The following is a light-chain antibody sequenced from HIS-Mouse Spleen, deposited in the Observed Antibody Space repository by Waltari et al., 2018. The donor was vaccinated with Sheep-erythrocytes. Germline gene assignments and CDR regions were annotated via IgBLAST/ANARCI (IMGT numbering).Light chain of an antibody. V-gene: IGLV2-11*01. CDR1: SSDVGGYNY. CDR3: QAWDSSTAWV. Sequence: QSALTQPRPVSGSPGQSVTISCTGTSSDVGGYNYVSRYQQHPGKAPKLMIYDVSKRPSGVPDRFSGSKSGNTASLTISGLQAEDEADYYCQAWDSSTAWVFGGGTKLTVL. J-gene: IGLJ3*02. CDR2: DVS.